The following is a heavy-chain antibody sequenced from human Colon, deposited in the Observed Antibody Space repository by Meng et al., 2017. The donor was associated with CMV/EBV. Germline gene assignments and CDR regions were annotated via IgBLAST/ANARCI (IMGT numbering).Heavy chain of an antibody. CDR3: DRPLDY. V-gene: IGHV3-23*01. CDR1: GFTFSTYA. CDR2: TSNSGGST. J-gene: IGHJ4*02. D-gene: IGHD2-21*01. Sequence: GESLKISCAASGFTFSTYAMSWVRQAPGKGLEWVSGTSNSGGSTYYADSVKGRFTISRDNSKNTLYLQMNSLRADRCGGDCYDRPLDYWGQGSLVTVSS.